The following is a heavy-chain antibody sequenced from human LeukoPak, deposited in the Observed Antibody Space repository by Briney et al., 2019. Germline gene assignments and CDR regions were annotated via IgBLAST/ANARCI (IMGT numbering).Heavy chain of an antibody. CDR3: AREGSTSGTNWFDP. J-gene: IGHJ5*02. CDR1: DYSITSDYY. D-gene: IGHD3-10*01. V-gene: IGHV4-38-2*02. CDR2: IYHSGTT. Sequence: SETLSLTCAVSDYSITSDYYWGWLRQPAGKGLEWIGSIYHSGTTDYNPSLKSRVTISVDTSKNQFSLKLTSVTAADTAVYYCAREGSTSGTNWFDPWGQGNLVTVSS.